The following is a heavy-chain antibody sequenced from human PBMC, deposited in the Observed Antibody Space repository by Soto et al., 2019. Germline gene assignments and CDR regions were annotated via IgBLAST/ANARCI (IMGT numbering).Heavy chain of an antibody. V-gene: IGHV4-31*03. CDR2: IYYSGST. J-gene: IGHJ4*02. CDR3: ARVIVVTFPIFDY. D-gene: IGHD3-22*01. Sequence: SETLSLTCTVSGGSISSGGYYWSWIRQHPGKGLEWIGYIYYSGSTYYNPSLKSRVTISVDTSKNQFSLKLSSVTAADTAVCYCARVIVVTFPIFDYWGQGTLVTVSS. CDR1: GGSISSGGYY.